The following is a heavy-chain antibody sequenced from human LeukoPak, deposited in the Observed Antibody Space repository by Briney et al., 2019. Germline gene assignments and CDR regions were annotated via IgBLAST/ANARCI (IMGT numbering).Heavy chain of an antibody. J-gene: IGHJ3*02. D-gene: IGHD4-17*01. CDR2: IYSGGST. CDR3: VKDQDPLSTVPTRAFDI. CDR1: GFTVSSIY. V-gene: IGHV3-53*01. Sequence: GGSLRLSCAPSGFTVSSIYMNWVRQAPGKGLEWVSVIYSGGSTYYADSVKGRFTISRDNSKNMLYLQMNSLRAEDTAVYYCVKDQDPLSTVPTRAFDIWGQGTMVTVSS.